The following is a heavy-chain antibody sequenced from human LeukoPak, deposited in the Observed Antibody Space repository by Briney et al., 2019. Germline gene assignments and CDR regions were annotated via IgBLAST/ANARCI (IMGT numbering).Heavy chain of an antibody. CDR3: ARGGSGSYYYYYYYMDV. CDR1: GFTFDDYG. V-gene: IGHV3-48*04. J-gene: IGHJ6*03. D-gene: IGHD3-10*01. Sequence: GGSLRLSCAASGFTFDDYGMNWIRQAPGKGPEWVSYISSSAGTINYADSVEGRFTISRDNAKNSLYLQMNSLRVEDTAVYYCARGGSGSYYYYYYYMDVWGKGTTVTVSS. CDR2: ISSSAGTI.